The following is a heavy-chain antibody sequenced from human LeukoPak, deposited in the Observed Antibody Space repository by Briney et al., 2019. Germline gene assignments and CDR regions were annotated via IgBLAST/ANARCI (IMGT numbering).Heavy chain of an antibody. CDR2: IIPIFGTA. CDR1: GGTFSSYA. J-gene: IGHJ5*02. V-gene: IGHV1-69*05. D-gene: IGHD5-24*01. CDR3: ARGFDGDGYTYNWFDP. Sequence: TVKVSCKASGGTFSSYAISWVRQAPGQGLEWMGRIIPIFGTANYAQKFQGRVTITTDESTSTAYMELSSLRSEDTAVYYCARGFDGDGYTYNWFDPWGQGTLVTVSS.